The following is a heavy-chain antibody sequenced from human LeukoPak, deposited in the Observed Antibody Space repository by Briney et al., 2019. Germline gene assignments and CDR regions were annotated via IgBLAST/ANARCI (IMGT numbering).Heavy chain of an antibody. CDR2: INPNSGGT. CDR1: GYTFTGYY. J-gene: IGHJ4*02. V-gene: IGHV1-2*02. CDR3: ARDGKPWLVTSLFDY. D-gene: IGHD6-19*01. Sequence: GASVKVSCKASGYTFTGYYMHWVRQAPGQGLEWMGWINPNSGGTNYAQNFQGRVTMTRDTSISTAYMELSRLRSDDTAVYYCARDGKPWLVTSLFDYWGQGTLVTVSS.